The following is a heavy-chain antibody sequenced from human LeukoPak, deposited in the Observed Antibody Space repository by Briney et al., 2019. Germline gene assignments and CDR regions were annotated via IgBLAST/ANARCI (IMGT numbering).Heavy chain of an antibody. D-gene: IGHD2-2*01. V-gene: IGHV1-2*02. CDR2: INPNSGGT. CDR1: GYTFTGYY. Sequence: GASVKVSCKASGYTFTGYYMHWVRQAPGQGLEWMGWINPNSGGTNYAQKFQGRVTMTRDTSISTAYMELSRLRTEDTALYYCAKDMTFVVVPAAQMDVWGKGTTVTVSS. J-gene: IGHJ6*04. CDR3: AKDMTFVVVPAAQMDV.